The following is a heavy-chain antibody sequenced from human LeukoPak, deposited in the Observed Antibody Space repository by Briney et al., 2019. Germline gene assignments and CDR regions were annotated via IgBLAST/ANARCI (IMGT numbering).Heavy chain of an antibody. J-gene: IGHJ6*02. Sequence: SETLSLTCAVYGGSFSGYYWSWIRQPPGKGLEWIGEINHSGSTNYNPSLKSRVTISVDTSKNQFPLKLSSVTAADTAVYYCARGDSSSWRYYYYGMDVWGQGTTVTVSS. CDR1: GGSFSGYY. V-gene: IGHV4-34*01. CDR2: INHSGST. D-gene: IGHD6-13*01. CDR3: ARGDSSSWRYYYYGMDV.